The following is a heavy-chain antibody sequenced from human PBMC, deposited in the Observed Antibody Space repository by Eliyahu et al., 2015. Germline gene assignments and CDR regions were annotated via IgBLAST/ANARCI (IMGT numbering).Heavy chain of an antibody. Sequence: QVQLQESGPGLVKPFTDPVPHLHCLCWLRRQWYLLLGRVREPAGKGLEWIGRIYKTGGTNYNPSFRSRVTISIDMPKNEFSLKLSSVTAADTAVYYCAWSGPYYYDSSGYYWEYFQHWGPGTLVTVSS. CDR2: IYKTGGT. CDR1: WLRRQWYLL. D-gene: IGHD3-22*01. CDR3: AWSGPYYYDSSGYYWEYFQH. J-gene: IGHJ1*01. V-gene: IGHV4-61*02.